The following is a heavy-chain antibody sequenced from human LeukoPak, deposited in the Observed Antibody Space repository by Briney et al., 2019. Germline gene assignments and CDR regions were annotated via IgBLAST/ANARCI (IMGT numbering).Heavy chain of an antibody. CDR1: GFTVSSNY. V-gene: IGHV3-53*01. D-gene: IGHD3-22*01. CDR2: IYSGGST. Sequence: GGSLRLSCAASGFTVSSNYVNWVRQAPGKGLEWVSVIYSGGSTYYADSVKGRFTISRDNSKNTLYLQMNSLRAEDTAVYYCARDPGEYYYDSSGYSHYYYGMDVWGQGTTVTVSS. J-gene: IGHJ6*02. CDR3: ARDPGEYYYDSSGYSHYYYGMDV.